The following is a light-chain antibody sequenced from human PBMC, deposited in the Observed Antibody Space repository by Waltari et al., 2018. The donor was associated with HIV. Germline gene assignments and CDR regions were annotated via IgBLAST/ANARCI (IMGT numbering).Light chain of an antibody. CDR2: GAS. CDR1: QSVSSN. J-gene: IGKJ4*01. Sequence: EIVFTQSPGTLSSPPGELATLSCRASQSVSSNLAWYQQKPGQAPRLLIYGASNRATGIPARFSGSGSGTEFTLTISSLQSEDFAVYYCQQYNNWPLTFGGGTKVEIK. CDR3: QQYNNWPLT. V-gene: IGKV3-15*01.